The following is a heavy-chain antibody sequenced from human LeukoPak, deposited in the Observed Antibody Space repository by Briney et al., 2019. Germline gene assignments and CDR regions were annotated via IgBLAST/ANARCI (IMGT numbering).Heavy chain of an antibody. D-gene: IGHD3-16*01. CDR1: GFTFSSYW. CDR2: INSDGSST. CDR3: AGDYDYVWGNRAEGILY. V-gene: IGHV3-74*01. J-gene: IGHJ4*02. Sequence: PGGSLRLSCAASGFTFSSYWMHWVRQAPGKGLVWVSRINSDGSSTSYADSVKGRFTISRDNAKNTLYLQMNSLRAEDTAVYYCAGDYDYVWGNRAEGILYWGQGTLVTVSS.